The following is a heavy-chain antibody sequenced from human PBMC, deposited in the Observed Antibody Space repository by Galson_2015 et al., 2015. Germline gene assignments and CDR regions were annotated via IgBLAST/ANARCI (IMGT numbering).Heavy chain of an antibody. J-gene: IGHJ6*02. CDR2: IKQDGSEK. CDR3: ARHGMATIHKYYYYYGMDV. Sequence: SLRLSCAASGFAFSSYWMSWVRQAPGKGLEWVANIKQDGSEKYYVDSVKGRFTISRDNAKNSLYLQMNSLRAEDTAVYYCARHGMATIHKYYYYYGMDVWGQGTTVTVSS. CDR1: GFAFSSYW. D-gene: IGHD5-24*01. V-gene: IGHV3-7*05.